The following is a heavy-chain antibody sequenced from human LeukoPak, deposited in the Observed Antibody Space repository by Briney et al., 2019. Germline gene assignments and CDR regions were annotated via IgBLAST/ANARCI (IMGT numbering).Heavy chain of an antibody. CDR3: VRNGDYSADY. Sequence: SETLSLTCAVSGVSISTGYWWSWVRQPPGERLEWIGEIHHSGSAAYNPSLKSRVIILVDKSKNQFSLNLNSVTAADTAVYYCVRNGDYSADYWGQGTLVTVSS. J-gene: IGHJ4*02. CDR2: IHHSGSA. D-gene: IGHD4-17*01. V-gene: IGHV4-4*02. CDR1: GVSISTGYW.